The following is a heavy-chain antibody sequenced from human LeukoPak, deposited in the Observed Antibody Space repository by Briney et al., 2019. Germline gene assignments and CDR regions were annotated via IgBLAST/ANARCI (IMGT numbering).Heavy chain of an antibody. CDR1: GGSISSGSYY. Sequence: PSETLSLTCTVSGGSISSGSYYWSWIRQPAGKGLEWIGRIYTSGSTNYNPSLKSRVTISVDTSKNQFSLKLSSVTAADTAVYYCARVPGWEPGAFDIWGQGTMVTVSS. CDR2: IYTSGST. D-gene: IGHD1-26*01. CDR3: ARVPGWEPGAFDI. J-gene: IGHJ3*02. V-gene: IGHV4-61*02.